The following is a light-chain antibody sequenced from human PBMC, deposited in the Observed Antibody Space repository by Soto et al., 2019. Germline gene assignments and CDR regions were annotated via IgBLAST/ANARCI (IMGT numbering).Light chain of an antibody. J-gene: IGKJ1*01. CDR2: DAS. Sequence: DIQMTQSPSSLSASVGDSVTITCRASQPISRYLSWYQQKPGKGPELLMYDASDLESGLPSRFSGRGSGTEFTPTINSLQPEDFATYYGQQSYSTSRTFGQGTKLEIK. CDR1: QPISRY. V-gene: IGKV1-39*01. CDR3: QQSYSTSRT.